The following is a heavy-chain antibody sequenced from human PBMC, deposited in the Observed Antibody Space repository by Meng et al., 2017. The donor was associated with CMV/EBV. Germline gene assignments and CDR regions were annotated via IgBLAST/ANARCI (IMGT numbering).Heavy chain of an antibody. D-gene: IGHD3-22*01. Sequence: YLSCYYWSWIRQHPGKGLEWIGEINHSGSTNYNPSLKSRVTISVDTSKNQFSLKLSSVTAADTAVYYCARGDYYDSSGYYLRTLFDYWGQGTLVTVSS. J-gene: IGHJ4*02. CDR3: ARGDYYDSSGYYLRTLFDY. CDR2: INHSGST. V-gene: IGHV4-34*01. CDR1: YLSCYY.